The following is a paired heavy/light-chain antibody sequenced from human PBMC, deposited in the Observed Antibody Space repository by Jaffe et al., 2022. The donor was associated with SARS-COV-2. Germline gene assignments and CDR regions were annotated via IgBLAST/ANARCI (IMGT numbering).Light chain of an antibody. J-gene: IGKJ2*01. Sequence: DIQMTQSPSSLSASVGDRVTITCRASQSINYYLNWYQQEPGKAPKLLIYGASSFQTGVPLRFSGSGSGTDFTLTISSLQPEDFATYYCQQSYSIPYTFGQGTKLEIK. CDR2: GAS. CDR3: QQSYSIPYT. CDR1: QSINYY. V-gene: IGKV1-39*01.
Heavy chain of an antibody. D-gene: IGHD3-16*01. CDR3: ASSPLRRGTYEFDS. CDR2: ISSSSNSI. J-gene: IGHJ4*02. V-gene: IGHV3-48*01. CDR1: GLTFSDYS. Sequence: EVQLVESGGRLVQPGGSLRLSCVGSGLTFSDYSMNWVRLAPGKGLEWVSYISSSSNSIYYADSVKGRFTISRDNAKNSLFLQMNSLRAEDTAVYYCASSPLRRGTYEFDSWGQGTLVTVSS.